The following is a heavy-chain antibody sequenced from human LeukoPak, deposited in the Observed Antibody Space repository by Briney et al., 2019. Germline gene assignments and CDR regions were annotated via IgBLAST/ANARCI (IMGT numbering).Heavy chain of an antibody. J-gene: IGHJ4*02. Sequence: PGGSLRLSCAASGFTFSSYAMSWVRQAPGKGLEWVSSISSSSSYIYYADSVKGRFTISRDNAKNSLYLQMNSLRAEDTAVYYCARANIAGGRDYWGQGTLVTVSS. CDR2: ISSSSSYI. V-gene: IGHV3-21*01. CDR3: ARANIAGGRDY. D-gene: IGHD3-16*01. CDR1: GFTFSSYA.